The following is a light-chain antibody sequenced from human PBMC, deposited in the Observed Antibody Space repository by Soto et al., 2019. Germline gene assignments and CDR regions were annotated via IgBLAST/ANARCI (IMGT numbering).Light chain of an antibody. Sequence: EIVVTQSPATVSVSPGERATLSCRASQSVSSNLAWYQQKPGQAPRLLIYGASNRATGIPARFSGSGSGTEFTLTISSLQSEDFAVYYCQQYNNWPPKYTFGQGTKLEIK. J-gene: IGKJ2*01. CDR2: GAS. CDR3: QQYNNWPPKYT. V-gene: IGKV3-15*01. CDR1: QSVSSN.